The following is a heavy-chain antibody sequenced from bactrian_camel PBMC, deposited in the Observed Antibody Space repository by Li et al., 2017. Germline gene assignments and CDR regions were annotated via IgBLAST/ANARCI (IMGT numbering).Heavy chain of an antibody. D-gene: IGHD5*01. CDR1: GDTYSLKY. J-gene: IGHJ4*01. CDR2: IDPDGRK. CDR3: ATDVGLGYLAYNY. Sequence: HVQLVESGGGSVEAGGSLRLSCEFSGDTYSLKYMGWFRQYPGQGRAAVARIDPDGRKRYADSVRGRFTISRDNAKNTVYLQMTSLKSEDTALYYCATDVGLGYLAYNYWGQGTQVTVS. V-gene: IGHV3S53*01.